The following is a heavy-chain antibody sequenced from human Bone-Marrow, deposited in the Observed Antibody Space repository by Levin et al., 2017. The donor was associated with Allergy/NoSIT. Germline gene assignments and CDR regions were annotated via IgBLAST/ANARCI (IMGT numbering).Heavy chain of an antibody. J-gene: IGHJ4*02. CDR3: ATAQLSYTGGSCPDY. CDR1: GYRFTGHY. CDR2: INPNTGST. D-gene: IGHD2-15*01. V-gene: IGHV1-2*02. Sequence: GESLKISCKASGYRFTGHYMHWVRQAPGRGLEWMGWINPNTGSTNPAEKFQGRVTMTRDTSINTVYMDLARLTSDDTALYYCATAQLSYTGGSCPDYWGQGTLVIVSS.